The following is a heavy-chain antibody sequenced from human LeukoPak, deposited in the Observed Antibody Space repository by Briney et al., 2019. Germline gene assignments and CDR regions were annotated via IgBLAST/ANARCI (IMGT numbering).Heavy chain of an antibody. CDR2: IYPGDSDT. Sequence: GESLKISCKGSAYSFTTYWIGWVRQMPGKGLEWMGIIYPGDSDTRYSPSFQGQVTISADKSISTAYLQWSSLKASDTAMYYCAGTAEGDGGNPGGAFDIWGQGTMVTVSS. J-gene: IGHJ3*02. V-gene: IGHV5-51*01. CDR3: AGTAEGDGGNPGGAFDI. CDR1: AYSFTTYW. D-gene: IGHD4-23*01.